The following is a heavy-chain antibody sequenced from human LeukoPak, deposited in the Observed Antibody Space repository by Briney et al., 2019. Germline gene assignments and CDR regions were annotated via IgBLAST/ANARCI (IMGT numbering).Heavy chain of an antibody. J-gene: IGHJ5*02. D-gene: IGHD1-26*01. CDR1: GGSFSGYY. V-gene: IGHV4-34*01. CDR3: ARCYNGSYRSSGQNWFDP. CDR2: INHSGST. Sequence: SETLSLTCAVFGGSFSGYYCIWIRQPPGKGLEWIGEINHSGSTNYNPSLKRRVTISLDTSKNQFSLRLSSVTAADTAVYYCARCYNGSYRSSGQNWFDPWGQGTLVTVSS.